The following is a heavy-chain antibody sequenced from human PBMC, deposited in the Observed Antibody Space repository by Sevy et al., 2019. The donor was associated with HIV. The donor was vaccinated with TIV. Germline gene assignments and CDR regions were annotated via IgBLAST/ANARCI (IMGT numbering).Heavy chain of an antibody. J-gene: IGHJ6*02. CDR3: ARVSFYQLPVYYYYGMDV. CDR1: GFTFSTYG. D-gene: IGHD2-2*01. V-gene: IGHV3-30*03. Sequence: GGSLRLSCVASGFTFSTYGMHWVRQAPGKGLEWVAVISYDGNNKYYADSVKGRFTISRDNSKNTLYLQMNSLRAEDTAVYYCARVSFYQLPVYYYYGMDVWGQGTTVTVSS. CDR2: ISYDGNNK.